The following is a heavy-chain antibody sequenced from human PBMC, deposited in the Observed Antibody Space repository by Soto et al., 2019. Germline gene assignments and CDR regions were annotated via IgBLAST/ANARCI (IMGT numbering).Heavy chain of an antibody. V-gene: IGHV3-30-3*01. D-gene: IGHD3-22*01. J-gene: IGHJ1*01. CDR1: GFTFSSYA. Sequence: QVQLVESGGGVVQPGRSLRLSCAASGFTFSSYAMHWVRQAPGKGLEWVAVISYDGSNKYYADSVKGRFTISRDNSKNTLYLQMNSLRAEDTAVYYCASDLYSSGYREYFQHWGQGTLVTVSS. CDR2: ISYDGSNK. CDR3: ASDLYSSGYREYFQH.